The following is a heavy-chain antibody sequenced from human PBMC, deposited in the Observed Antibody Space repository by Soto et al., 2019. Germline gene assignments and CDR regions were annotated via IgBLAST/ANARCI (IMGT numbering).Heavy chain of an antibody. CDR1: GGSISSSSYY. CDR3: ARTMVGYYYYYYMDV. V-gene: IGHV4-39*01. CDR2: IYYSGST. J-gene: IGHJ6*03. D-gene: IGHD3-10*01. Sequence: PSETLSLTCTVSGGSISSSSYYWGWILHPPGKGLEWIGSIYYSGSTYYNPSLKSRVTISVDTSKNQFSLKLSSVTAADTAVYYCARTMVGYYYYYYMDVWGKGTTVTVSS.